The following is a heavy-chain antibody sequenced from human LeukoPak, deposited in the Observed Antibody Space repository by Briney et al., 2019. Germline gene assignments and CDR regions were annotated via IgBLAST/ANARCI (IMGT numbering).Heavy chain of an antibody. V-gene: IGHV3-30-3*01. CDR1: GFTFSSYA. CDR2: ISYDGSNK. D-gene: IGHD3-10*01. J-gene: IGHJ6*02. Sequence: GGSLRLSCAASGFTFSSYAMHWVRQAPGKGLEWVAVISYDGSNKYYADSVKGRFTISRDNSKNTLYLQMNSLRAEDTAVYYCARDPGEWITMVRGSYYYYYGMDVWGQGTTATVSS. CDR3: ARDPGEWITMVRGSYYYYYGMDV.